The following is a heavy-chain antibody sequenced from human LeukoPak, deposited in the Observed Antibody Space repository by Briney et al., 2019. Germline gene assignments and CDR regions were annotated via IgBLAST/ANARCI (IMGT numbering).Heavy chain of an antibody. CDR1: GFTFSSYA. V-gene: IGHV3-23*01. D-gene: IGHD5-18*01. CDR3: AKDRSGYSYGWIPFDI. Sequence: AGGSLRLSCAASGFTFSSYAMSWVRQAPGKGLEWVSSISGSDGSTYHADSVKGRFTISRGNSKNTLFLQMDSLRAEDTAVYYCAKDRSGYSYGWIPFDIWGQGTMVTVSS. CDR2: ISGSDGST. J-gene: IGHJ3*02.